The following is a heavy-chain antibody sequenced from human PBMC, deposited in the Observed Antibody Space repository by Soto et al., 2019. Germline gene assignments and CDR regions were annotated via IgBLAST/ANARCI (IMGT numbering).Heavy chain of an antibody. CDR1: GFTFSNSW. CDR2: ISSDGSST. J-gene: IGHJ3*02. V-gene: IGHV3-74*01. CDR3: ARARPASGAAYAFDI. D-gene: IGHD4-17*01. Sequence: GGSLRLSCAASGFTFSNSWMHWVRQVPGKGLVWVSRISSDGSSTNYADSVMGRSTISRDNAKNSLCLQMNSLRAEDTAVYHCARARPASGAAYAFDIWGQGTTVTVSS.